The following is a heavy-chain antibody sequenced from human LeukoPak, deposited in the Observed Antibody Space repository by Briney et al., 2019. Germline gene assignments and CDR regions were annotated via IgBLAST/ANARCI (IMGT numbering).Heavy chain of an antibody. CDR3: AREKGGYSGYHSIGIDY. D-gene: IGHD5-12*01. CDR2: INHSGST. Sequence: SETLSLTCAVYGGSFSGYYWGWIRQPPGKGLEWIGEINHSGSTNYNPSLKCRVTISVDTSKNQFSLKLSSVTAADTAVYYCAREKGGYSGYHSIGIDYWGQGTLVTVSS. V-gene: IGHV4-34*01. J-gene: IGHJ4*02. CDR1: GGSFSGYY.